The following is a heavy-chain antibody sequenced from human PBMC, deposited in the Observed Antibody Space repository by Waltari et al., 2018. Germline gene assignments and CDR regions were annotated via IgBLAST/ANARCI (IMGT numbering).Heavy chain of an antibody. V-gene: IGHV3-53*01. J-gene: IGHJ4*02. CDR3: ARAPAPVVPLDY. CDR2: IYRGGSK. D-gene: IGHD2-15*01. Sequence: EVQLVESGGGLIQPGGSLRLSCAASGFTVSSNYMGWVLQAPGKGLEWVSVIYRGGSKYYADSVKGRFTISRDNSKNTLYLQMNSLRAEDTAVYYCARAPAPVVPLDYWGQGTLVTVSS. CDR1: GFTVSSNY.